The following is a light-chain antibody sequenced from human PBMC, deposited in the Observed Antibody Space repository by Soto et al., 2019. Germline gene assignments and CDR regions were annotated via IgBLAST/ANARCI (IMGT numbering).Light chain of an antibody. J-gene: IGKJ1*01. CDR2: EAS. CDR1: RSVDKW. CDR3: QQYYSFWT. V-gene: IGKV1-5*02. Sequence: DIQMTQSPSTLSASLGDRVTIICRASRSVDKWLAWYQQKSGKAPKLLIYEASHLQSGVPSRFGGSGSGTEFTLTINHLQPEDVATYYCQQYYSFWTFGQGTTVEV.